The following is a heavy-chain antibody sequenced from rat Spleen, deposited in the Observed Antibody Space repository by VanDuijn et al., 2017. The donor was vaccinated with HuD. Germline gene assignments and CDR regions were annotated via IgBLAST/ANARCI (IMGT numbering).Heavy chain of an antibody. Sequence: EGQLVESGGGLVQPGRSLKLSCAAAGCTFSDYNMAWVRQAPKKGLECVATIIYDGSRTYYRDSVKGRFTISRDNAKSTLYLQTDSLRSEDTATYYCATRGNNPFAYWGQGTLVTVSS. CDR1: GCTFSDYN. D-gene: IGHD1-10*01. CDR3: ATRGNNPFAY. CDR2: IIYDGSRT. J-gene: IGHJ3*01. V-gene: IGHV5S10*01.